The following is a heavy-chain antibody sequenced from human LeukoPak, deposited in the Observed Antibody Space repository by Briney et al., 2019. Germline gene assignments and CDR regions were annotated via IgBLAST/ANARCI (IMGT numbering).Heavy chain of an antibody. CDR1: GGSISSGGYY. J-gene: IGHJ4*02. V-gene: IGHV4-31*03. Sequence: SETLSLTCTVSGGSISSGGYYWSWICQHPGKGLEWIGYIYYSGSTYYNPSLKSRVTISVDTSKNQFSLKLSSVTAADTAVYYCARGSGYFYFDYWGQGTLVTVSS. CDR2: IYYSGST. D-gene: IGHD1-26*01. CDR3: ARGSGYFYFDY.